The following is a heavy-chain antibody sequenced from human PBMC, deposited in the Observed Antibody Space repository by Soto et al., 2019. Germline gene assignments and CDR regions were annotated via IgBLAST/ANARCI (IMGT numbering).Heavy chain of an antibody. V-gene: IGHV4-31*03. J-gene: IGHJ4*02. Sequence: QVQLQESGPGLVTPSQTLSLTCTVSGGSISNGGYYWSWIRQHPGKGLEWIGYIYYSWSTYYNPVLKSRVTISVDTSKNQFSLKLSSVTAADTAVYYCARTPTGYSSSPAPPDYWGQGTLVTVSS. CDR1: GGSISNGGYY. CDR3: ARTPTGYSSSPAPPDY. D-gene: IGHD6-6*01. CDR2: IYYSWST.